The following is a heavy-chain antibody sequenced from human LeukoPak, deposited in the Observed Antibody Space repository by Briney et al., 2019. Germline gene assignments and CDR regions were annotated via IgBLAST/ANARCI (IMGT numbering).Heavy chain of an antibody. V-gene: IGHV4-59*12. J-gene: IGHJ1*01. D-gene: IGHD5/OR15-5a*01. CDR3: ARVSVAQTSEYFQH. CDR1: GGSISSYY. CDR2: IYYSGST. Sequence: KPSETLSLTCTVSGGSISSYYWSWIRQPPGKGLEWIGYIYYSGSTNYNPSLKSRVTISVDTSKNQFSLKLSSVTAADTAVYYCARVSVAQTSEYFQHWGRGTLVTVSS.